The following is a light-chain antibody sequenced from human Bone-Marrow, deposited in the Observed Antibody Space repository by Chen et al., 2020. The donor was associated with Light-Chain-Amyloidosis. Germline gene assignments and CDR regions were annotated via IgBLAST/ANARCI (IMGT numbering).Light chain of an antibody. CDR3: QSADSSGTYEVI. J-gene: IGLJ2*01. Sequence: SYELTQPPSVSGSPGQTARHTCSGDDLPTKYAYWYQQKPGQAPVLVIHRDTERPSGISERFSGSSSGTTATLTISGVQAEDEADYHCQSADSSGTYEVIFGGGTKLTVL. CDR2: RDT. CDR1: DLPTKY. V-gene: IGLV3-25*03.